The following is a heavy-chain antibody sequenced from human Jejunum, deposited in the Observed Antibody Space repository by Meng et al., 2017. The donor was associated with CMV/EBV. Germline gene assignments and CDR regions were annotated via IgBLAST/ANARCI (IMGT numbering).Heavy chain of an antibody. CDR1: GRYY. CDR2: IYYSGST. J-gene: IGHJ3*02. Sequence: GRYYWSWIRQPPGKGLEWIGYIYYSGSTNYNPSLKSRVTISVDTSKNQFSLKLSSVTAADTAVYYCAREDIVVVPAAMGDAFDIWGQGTMVTVSS. D-gene: IGHD2-2*01. V-gene: IGHV4-61*01. CDR3: AREDIVVVPAAMGDAFDI.